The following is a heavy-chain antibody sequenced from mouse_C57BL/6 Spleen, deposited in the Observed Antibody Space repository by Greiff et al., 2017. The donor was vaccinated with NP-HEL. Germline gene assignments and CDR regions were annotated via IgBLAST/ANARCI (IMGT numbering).Heavy chain of an antibody. CDR1: GYTFTSYW. CDR3: AMITTVVATSAMDY. V-gene: IGHV1-64*01. J-gene: IGHJ4*01. Sequence: QVQLQQPGAELVKLGASVKLSCKASGYTFTSYWMHWVKQRPGQGLEWIGMIHPNSGSTNYNEKFKSKATLTVDKSSSTAYMQLSSLTSEDSAVYYCAMITTVVATSAMDYWGQGTSVTVTA. D-gene: IGHD1-1*01. CDR2: IHPNSGST.